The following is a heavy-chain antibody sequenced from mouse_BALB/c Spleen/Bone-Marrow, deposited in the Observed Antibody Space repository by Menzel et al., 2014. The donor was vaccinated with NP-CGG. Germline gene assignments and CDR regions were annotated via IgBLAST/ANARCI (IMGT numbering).Heavy chain of an antibody. J-gene: IGHJ4*01. D-gene: IGHD1-1*01. Sequence: EVQLQQSGPELVKPGASVKMSCKASGYTFTNYVMHWVKQKPGQGLEWIGYINPYSDGTKYNEKFKGKATLTSDKSSGTAYMELSSLTSEDSAVYYCARRPSFYGSSYGAMDYWGQGTSVTVSS. CDR1: GYTFTNYV. V-gene: IGHV1-14*01. CDR2: INPYSDGT. CDR3: ARRPSFYGSSYGAMDY.